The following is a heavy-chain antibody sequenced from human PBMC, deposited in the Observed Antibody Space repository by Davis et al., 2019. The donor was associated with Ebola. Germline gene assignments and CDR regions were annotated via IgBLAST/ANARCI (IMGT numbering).Heavy chain of an antibody. D-gene: IGHD5-12*01. V-gene: IGHV3-30*02. CDR3: ASGLDY. CDR1: GFTFSNYG. CDR2: IRYDGSNK. J-gene: IGHJ4*02. Sequence: GESLKISCAASGFTFSNYGMHWVRQAPGKGLEWVAFIRYDGSNKYYADSVKGRFTISRDNSKNTLYLQMDGLRVEDTAVYYCASGLDYWGQGSLVTVSS.